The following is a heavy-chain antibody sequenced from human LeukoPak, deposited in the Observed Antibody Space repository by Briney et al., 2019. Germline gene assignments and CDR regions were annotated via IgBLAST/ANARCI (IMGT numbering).Heavy chain of an antibody. J-gene: IGHJ6*03. V-gene: IGHV3-23*01. Sequence: GGSVRLSCAASGFTFNGYAMSWVRLAPGKGLEWVAGISASGGSAYLADPVRGRFSTSRDNSKKTVALEMNSLRAEDTATYYCAKGGDVVMGGATSNYMGAWGKGTTVTVSS. D-gene: IGHD2-15*01. CDR2: ISASGGSA. CDR1: GFTFNGYA. CDR3: AKGGDVVMGGATSNYMGA.